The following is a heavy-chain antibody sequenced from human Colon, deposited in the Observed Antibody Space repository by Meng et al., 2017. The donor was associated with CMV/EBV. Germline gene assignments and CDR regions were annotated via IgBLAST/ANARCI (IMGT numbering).Heavy chain of an antibody. CDR1: GYTFTDYY. CDR2: INSISGDT. D-gene: IGHD3-3*02. Sequence: QVQLVQSGAEVKKPGASVKVSCKTSGYTFTDYYIHWVRQAPGQGLEWMGWINSISGDTNYAQKFQGRVIMTRDTSITTAYMELNSLKSDDMAVYYCGRDRHLDPWGQGTLVTVSS. CDR3: GRDRHLDP. J-gene: IGHJ5*02. V-gene: IGHV1-2*02.